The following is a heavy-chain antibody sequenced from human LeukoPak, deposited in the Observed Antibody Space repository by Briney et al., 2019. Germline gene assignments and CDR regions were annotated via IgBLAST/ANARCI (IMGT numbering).Heavy chain of an antibody. CDR1: GFTFSRYG. Sequence: AGGSLRLSCAASGFTFSRYGMHWVRQAPGKELEWVAFIRYDGSNKYYADSVKGRFTISRDNSKNTLYLQMNSLRAEDTAVYYCARPARLYCSGGSCYAGYYGMDVWGQGTTVTVSS. D-gene: IGHD2-15*01. V-gene: IGHV3-30*02. J-gene: IGHJ6*02. CDR2: IRYDGSNK. CDR3: ARPARLYCSGGSCYAGYYGMDV.